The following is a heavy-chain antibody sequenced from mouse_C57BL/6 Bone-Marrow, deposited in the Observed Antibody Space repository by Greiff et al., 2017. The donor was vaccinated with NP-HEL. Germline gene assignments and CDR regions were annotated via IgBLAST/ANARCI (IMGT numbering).Heavy chain of an antibody. CDR3: TRPNFPWFAY. Sequence: QVQLQQSGAELVRPGASVTLSCKASGYTFTDYEMHWVKQTPVHGLEWIGAIDPETGGTAYNQKFKGKAILTADKSSSTAYMELRSLTSEDSAVYYCTRPNFPWFAYWGQGTLVTVSA. J-gene: IGHJ3*01. CDR1: GYTFTDYE. CDR2: IDPETGGT. D-gene: IGHD4-1*02. V-gene: IGHV1-15*01.